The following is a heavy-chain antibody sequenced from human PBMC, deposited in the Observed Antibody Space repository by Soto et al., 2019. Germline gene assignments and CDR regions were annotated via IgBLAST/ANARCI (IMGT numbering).Heavy chain of an antibody. Sequence: ELQVLESGGDLVQPGGSLRLSCAASGFTFTTCAMTWVRQAPGKGLEWVSSISASGDSTFYADSVKGRFTISRDNSKNACYLQMNSLRADDTALYYFAKDFRVSWGGQGPLVTVSS. D-gene: IGHD3-10*01. V-gene: IGHV3-23*01. CDR2: ISASGDST. CDR1: GFTFTTCA. CDR3: AKDFRVSW. J-gene: IGHJ1*01.